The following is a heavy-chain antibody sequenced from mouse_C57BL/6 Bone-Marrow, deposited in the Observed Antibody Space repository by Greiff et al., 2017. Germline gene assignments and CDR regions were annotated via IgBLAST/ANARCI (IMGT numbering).Heavy chain of an antibody. CDR3: ARRLSDTAVDH. J-gene: IGHJ4*01. Sequence: QVQLQQPGAELVRPGASVKLSCKASGYTFTSYWMHWVKQRPGQGLEWIGVIDPSDSYTNDNQKFKGKTTLTVDKSSSTAYMQLSSLPSEDSAVYYCARRLSDTAVDHWGQGTTVTVSS. CDR1: GYTFTSYW. CDR2: IDPSDSYT. D-gene: IGHD3-2*02. V-gene: IGHV1-59*01.